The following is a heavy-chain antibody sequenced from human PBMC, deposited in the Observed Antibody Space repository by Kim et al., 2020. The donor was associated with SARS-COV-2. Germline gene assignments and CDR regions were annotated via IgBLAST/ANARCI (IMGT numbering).Heavy chain of an antibody. CDR1: GFTFGSTH. J-gene: IGHJ2*01. CDR3: AREGRSSGRAGSFGD. Sequence: GGSLRLSCAGSGFTFGSTHMHWVRQAPGKGLEWVSLISADDNNKLYMDSVKGRFTVSRDNSQNTLFLQIDSLRADDTAVYYCAREGRSSGRAGSFGDGGR. CDR2: ISADDNNK. V-gene: IGHV3-30*03. D-gene: IGHD6-19*01.